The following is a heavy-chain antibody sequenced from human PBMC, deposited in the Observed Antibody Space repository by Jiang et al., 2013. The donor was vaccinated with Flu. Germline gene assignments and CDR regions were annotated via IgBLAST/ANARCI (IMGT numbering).Heavy chain of an antibody. CDR3: ARDPPLRGPADWYFDL. V-gene: IGHV4-38-2*02. D-gene: IGHD3-10*01. Sequence: QLVESGPGLVKPSETLSLTCTVSGYSVSSGYYWAWIRQPPGKGLEWIGSVYHSGSTYYKPSLKSRITISLDTSKNQFSLRLTSVTAADTAVYYCARDPPLRGPADWYFDLWGRGTLVAVSS. J-gene: IGHJ2*01. CDR1: GYSVSSGYY. CDR2: VYHSGST.